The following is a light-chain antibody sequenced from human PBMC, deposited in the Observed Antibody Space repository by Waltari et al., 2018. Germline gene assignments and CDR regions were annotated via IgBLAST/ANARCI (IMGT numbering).Light chain of an antibody. V-gene: IGLV3-21*04. CDR3: LVWHSTTDHHGV. J-gene: IGLJ2*01. Sequence: VVTQSPSVSVAPGETARITCGGDNIGSKSVHWYQQRPGQAPVLVISYDSDRPSGIPERFSGSNSGNTATLTISWVEADDEADYYCLVWHSTTDHHGVFGGGTKLTVL. CDR1: NIGSKS. CDR2: YDS.